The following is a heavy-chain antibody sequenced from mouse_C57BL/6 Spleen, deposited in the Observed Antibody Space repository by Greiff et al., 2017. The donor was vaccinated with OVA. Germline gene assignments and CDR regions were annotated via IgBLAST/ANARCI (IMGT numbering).Heavy chain of an antibody. D-gene: IGHD2-5*01. CDR3: ARHYSNSLDYAMDY. CDR1: GYTFTSYW. Sequence: QVQLQQPGAELVKPGASVKLSCKASGYTFTSYWMQWVKQRPGQGLEWIGEIDPSDSYTNYNQKFKGKATLTVDTSSSTAYMQLSSLTSEDSAVYYCARHYSNSLDYAMDYWGQGTSVTVSS. V-gene: IGHV1-50*01. J-gene: IGHJ4*01. CDR2: IDPSDSYT.